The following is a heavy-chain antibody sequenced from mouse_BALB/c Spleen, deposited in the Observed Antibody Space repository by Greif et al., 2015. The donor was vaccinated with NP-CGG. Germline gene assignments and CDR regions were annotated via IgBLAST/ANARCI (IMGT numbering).Heavy chain of an antibody. CDR3: GRESPRQLGLRRDWFAY. J-gene: IGHJ3*01. V-gene: IGHV1S137*01. Sequence: AQLQESGAELVRPGVSVKISCKGSGYTFTDYAMHWVKQSHAKSLEWIGVISTYYGDASYNQKFKGKATMTVDKSSSRDYMELARLTAEDSAVYDCGRESPRQLGLRRDWFAYWGQGTRVTVSA. D-gene: IGHD3-2*01. CDR2: ISTYYGDA. CDR1: GYTFTDYA.